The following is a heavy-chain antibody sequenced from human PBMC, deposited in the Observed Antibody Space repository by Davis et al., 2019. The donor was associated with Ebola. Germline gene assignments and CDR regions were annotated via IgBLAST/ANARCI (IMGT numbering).Heavy chain of an antibody. CDR2: IYYSGST. J-gene: IGHJ5*02. V-gene: IGHV4-39*07. CDR3: ARDRHYGDYGRGRNWFDP. D-gene: IGHD4-17*01. CDR1: GVSTSSDSYY. Sequence: SETLSLTCTVSGVSTSSDSYYWGWIRQPPGKGLEWIGNIYYSGSTYYNPSLKSRVTISVDTSKNQFSLKLSSVTAADTAVYYCARDRHYGDYGRGRNWFDPWGQGTLVTVSS.